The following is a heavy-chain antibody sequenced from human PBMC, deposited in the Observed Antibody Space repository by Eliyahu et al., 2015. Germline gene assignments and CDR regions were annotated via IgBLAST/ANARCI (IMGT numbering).Heavy chain of an antibody. D-gene: IGHD1-26*01. CDR1: GXTFTSYA. CDR3: ARDRPAGVGHYGMDV. Sequence: QVQLVQSGAEVKKPGASVKVSCKAXGXTFTSYAMHWVRQAPGQRLEWMGWINAGNGNTKYSQKFQGRVTITRDTSASTAYMELSSLRSEDTAVYYCARDRPAGVGHYGMDVWGQGTTVTVSS. J-gene: IGHJ6*02. V-gene: IGHV1-3*01. CDR2: INAGNGNT.